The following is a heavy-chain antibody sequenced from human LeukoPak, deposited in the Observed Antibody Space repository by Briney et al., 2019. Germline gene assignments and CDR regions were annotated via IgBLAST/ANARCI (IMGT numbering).Heavy chain of an antibody. D-gene: IGHD6-19*01. CDR3: AKRSGASTYYFDY. CDR2: LSTSGGNT. Sequence: GGSLRLSCAASGFTFSSYAMSWVRLPPGKGLQWVSSLSTSGGNTYYADSVRGRFTISRDNSQNTLYLQMDSLRAEDTAVYYCAKRSGASTYYFDYWGQGALLTVSS. CDR1: GFTFSSYA. V-gene: IGHV3-23*01. J-gene: IGHJ4*02.